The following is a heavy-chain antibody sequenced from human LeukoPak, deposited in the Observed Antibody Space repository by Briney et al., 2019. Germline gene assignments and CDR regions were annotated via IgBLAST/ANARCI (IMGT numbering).Heavy chain of an antibody. Sequence: GRSLRLSCTASGFTFGDYAMTWVRQAPGKGLEWVGFIRSKAYGGTTEYAASVKGRFTISRDDSKSIAYLQMNSLKTEDIGVYYCTRGKRGIDYWGQGTLVTVSS. D-gene: IGHD3-10*01. CDR2: IRSKAYGGTT. CDR3: TRGKRGIDY. J-gene: IGHJ4*02. CDR1: GFTFGDYA. V-gene: IGHV3-49*04.